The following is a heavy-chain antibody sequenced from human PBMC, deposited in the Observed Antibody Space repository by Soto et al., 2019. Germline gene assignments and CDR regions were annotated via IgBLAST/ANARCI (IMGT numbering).Heavy chain of an antibody. CDR1: GFTFSSYS. V-gene: IGHV3-21*01. J-gene: IGHJ4*02. Sequence: PGGSLRLSCAASGFTFSSYSMNWVRQAPGKGLEWVSSISSSSSYIYYADSVKGRFTISRDNAKNPLYLQMNSLRAEDTAVYYCARDRLNRFLFDYWGQGTLVTVSS. CDR2: ISSSSSYI. CDR3: ARDRLNRFLFDY.